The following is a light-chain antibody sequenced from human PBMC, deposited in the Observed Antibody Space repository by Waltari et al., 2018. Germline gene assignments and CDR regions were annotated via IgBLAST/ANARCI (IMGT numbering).Light chain of an antibody. CDR1: ASIGRN. CDR3: HHYNHGPPMST. CDR2: GAS. Sequence: ELLMPQSPDPLSVPPGEPATISCRASASIGRNLVWYQLKPGQAPRLRFYGASGKATGIPARFSGSGSGTDFTLTITNRQSEDFAVYYCHHYNHGPPMSTFGQGTELES. V-gene: IGKV3D-15*01. J-gene: IGKJ2*01.